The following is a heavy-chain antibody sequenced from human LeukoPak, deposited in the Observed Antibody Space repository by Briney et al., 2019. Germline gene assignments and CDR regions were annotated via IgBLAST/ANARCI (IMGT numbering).Heavy chain of an antibody. CDR1: NGSISGHD. J-gene: IGHJ4*02. CDR3: ARVNYDFWSSADY. V-gene: IGHV4-59*11. CDR2: IYYSGST. D-gene: IGHD3-3*01. Sequence: SETLSLTCYVPNGSISGHDWRWIRQPPGKGLEWIGYIYYSGSTNYNPSLQSRVTISVDTSKQQFSLKLASVTAADSAMYYFARVNYDFWSSADYWGQGTLVTVSS.